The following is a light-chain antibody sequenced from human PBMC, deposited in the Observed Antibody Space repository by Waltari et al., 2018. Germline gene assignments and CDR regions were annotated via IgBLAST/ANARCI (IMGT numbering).Light chain of an antibody. V-gene: IGLV4-69*01. CDR1: SGHSSHI. CDR3: QTGGHGTWV. Sequence: QLVLTQSPSASASLGASVKLTCTLSSGHSSHIIAWHQQQPEKGPRYVMKVNSDGSHSKGDEIPDRFSGSSSGAERYLTISSLQSEDEADYYCQTGGHGTWVFGGGTKLTVL. J-gene: IGLJ3*02. CDR2: VNSDGSH.